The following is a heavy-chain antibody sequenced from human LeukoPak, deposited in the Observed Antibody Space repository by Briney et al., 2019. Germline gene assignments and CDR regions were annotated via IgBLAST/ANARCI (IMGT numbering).Heavy chain of an antibody. CDR2: IYYSGST. CDR3: ARDPGRSRYCSSTSCYLNWFDP. D-gene: IGHD2-2*01. V-gene: IGHV4-30-4*01. CDR1: GGSISSGDYY. Sequence: SQTLSLTCTVSGGSISSGDYYWSWIRQPPGKGLEWIGYIYYSGSTYYNPSLKSRVTISVDRSKNQFSLKLSSVTAADTAVYYCARDPGRSRYCSSTSCYLNWFDPWGQGTLVTVSS. J-gene: IGHJ5*02.